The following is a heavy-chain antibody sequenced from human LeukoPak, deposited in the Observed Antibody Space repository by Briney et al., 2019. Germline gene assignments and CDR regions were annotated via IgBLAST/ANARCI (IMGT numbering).Heavy chain of an antibody. D-gene: IGHD3-9*01. CDR3: AKAEGYDILTGLDY. Sequence: GGSLRLSSATSGFTFSRYAMSWVRQAPGKGLEWVSGIGASGGSTYYADSVKGRFTISRDNSKNTLYLQMNSLRTEDTAVYYCAKAEGYDILTGLDYWGQGTLVTVSS. CDR2: IGASGGST. CDR1: GFTFSRYA. V-gene: IGHV3-23*01. J-gene: IGHJ4*02.